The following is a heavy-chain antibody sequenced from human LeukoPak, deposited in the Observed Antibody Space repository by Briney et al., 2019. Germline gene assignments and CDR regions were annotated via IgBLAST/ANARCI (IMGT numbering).Heavy chain of an antibody. D-gene: IGHD6-19*01. J-gene: IGHJ6*02. V-gene: IGHV1-18*01. CDR2: ISAYNGNT. CDR3: ARDRWQWLAFYYYGMDV. Sequence: ASVKVSCKASGYTFTSYGISWVRQAPGQGLEWMGWISAYNGNTDYAQKLQGRVTMTTDTSTSTAYMELRSLRSDDTAVYYCARDRWQWLAFYYYGMDVWGQGTTVTVSS. CDR1: GYTFTSYG.